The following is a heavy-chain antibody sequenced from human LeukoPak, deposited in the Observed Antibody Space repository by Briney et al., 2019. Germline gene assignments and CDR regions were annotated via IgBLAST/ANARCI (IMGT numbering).Heavy chain of an antibody. CDR3: ARDMAVSGTVWYFDL. CDR1: GFAFGHYR. V-gene: IGHV3-74*01. J-gene: IGHJ2*01. D-gene: IGHD6-19*01. CDR2: INTDGST. Sequence: PPGGSLRLSCAASGFAFGHYRMHWVRQAPGKGLVWVSTINTDGSTTYADSVKGRFTISRDNAKNSLYLQMNSLRDDDTAVYYCARDMAVSGTVWYFDLWGRGTLVTVSS.